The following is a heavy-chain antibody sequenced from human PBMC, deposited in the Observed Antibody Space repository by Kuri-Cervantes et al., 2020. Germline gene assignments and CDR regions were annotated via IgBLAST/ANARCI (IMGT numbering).Heavy chain of an antibody. CDR1: GGSISRTNHY. Sequence: GSLRLSCTVSGGSISRTNHYWGWIRQPPGKGLEWIGTTYYSGATYYNPSLKSRVTLSVDTSKNQFSLKLSSVTAADTAVYYCARGRGVKYDFWSGYHDDAFDIWGQGTMVTVSS. D-gene: IGHD3-3*01. J-gene: IGHJ3*02. V-gene: IGHV4-39*07. CDR2: TYYSGAT. CDR3: ARGRGVKYDFWSGYHDDAFDI.